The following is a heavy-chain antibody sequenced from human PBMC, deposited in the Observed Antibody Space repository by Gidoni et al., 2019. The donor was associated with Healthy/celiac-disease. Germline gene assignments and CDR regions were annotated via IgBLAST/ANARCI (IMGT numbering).Heavy chain of an antibody. J-gene: IGHJ4*02. CDR3: ARERYAGATTQFDY. V-gene: IGHV3-30*04. Sequence: QVQLVESGGGVLPHGRSLRPSCAASGVTFSSYAMHWVRQAPGKGLEWVAVISYDGSNKYYADSVKGRFTISRDNSKNTLYLQMNSLRAEDTAVYYCARERYAGATTQFDYWGQGTLVTVSS. D-gene: IGHD1-26*01. CDR2: ISYDGSNK. CDR1: GVTFSSYA.